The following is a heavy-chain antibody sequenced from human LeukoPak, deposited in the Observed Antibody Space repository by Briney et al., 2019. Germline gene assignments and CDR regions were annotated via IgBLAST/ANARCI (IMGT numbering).Heavy chain of an antibody. CDR2: IYYSGST. V-gene: IGHV4-59*01. Sequence: PSETLSLTCTVSGGSISSYYWSWIRQPPGKGLEWIGYIYYSGSTNYNPSLKSRVTISVDTSKNQFSLKLSSVTAADTAVYYCARGGSSGWFNWGQGTLVTVSS. CDR3: ARGGSSGWFN. CDR1: GGSISSYY. J-gene: IGHJ4*02. D-gene: IGHD6-19*01.